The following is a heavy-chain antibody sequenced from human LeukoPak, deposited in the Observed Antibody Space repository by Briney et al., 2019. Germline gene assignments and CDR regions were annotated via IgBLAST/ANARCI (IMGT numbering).Heavy chain of an antibody. Sequence: SETLSLTCTVSGGSISSYYWSWIRQPPGKGLEWIGYIYYSGSTNYNPSLKSRVTISVDTSKNQFSLKLSSVTAADTAVYYCATLDYWGQGTLVTVSS. CDR2: IYYSGST. CDR1: GGSISSYY. CDR3: ATLDY. V-gene: IGHV4-59*01. J-gene: IGHJ4*02.